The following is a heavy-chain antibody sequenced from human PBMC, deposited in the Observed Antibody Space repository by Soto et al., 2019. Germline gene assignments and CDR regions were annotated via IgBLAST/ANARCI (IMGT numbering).Heavy chain of an antibody. V-gene: IGHV3-21*02. CDR2: ISSSSSFI. J-gene: IGHJ6*04. CDR1: GFTFSSYS. CDR3: ARDGYYDIVTGYYGDYCYGMDV. Sequence: EVQLVESGGGLVKPGGSLRLSCAASGFTFSSYSMNWVRQAPGKGLEWVSSISSSSSFIYYADSVNGRFTISRDNAKNSLYLQMNSLRAADTDVYYWARDGYYDIVTGYYGDYCYGMDVWGKGTTVTVSS. D-gene: IGHD3-9*01.